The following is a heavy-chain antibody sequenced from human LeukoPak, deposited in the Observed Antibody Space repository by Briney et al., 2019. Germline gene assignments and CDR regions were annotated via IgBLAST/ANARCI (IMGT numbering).Heavy chain of an antibody. CDR3: AISRDGYDDGNY. Sequence: ASVKVSCKASGGTFSSYAISWVRQAPGQGLEWMGRIIPIFGTANSAQKLQGRVTITTDASTSTAYMELSSLRSEDTAVYYCAISRDGYDDGNYWGQGTLVTVSS. D-gene: IGHD5-24*01. CDR2: IIPIFGTA. J-gene: IGHJ4*02. CDR1: GGTFSSYA. V-gene: IGHV1-69*05.